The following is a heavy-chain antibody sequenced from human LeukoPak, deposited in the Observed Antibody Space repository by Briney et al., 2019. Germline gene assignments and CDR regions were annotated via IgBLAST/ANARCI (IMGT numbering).Heavy chain of an antibody. CDR3: AGDMGSSWYNWFDP. J-gene: IGHJ5*02. D-gene: IGHD6-13*01. V-gene: IGHV4-31*03. Sequence: SETLSLTCTVSGGSISSGGYYWSWIRQHPGKGLEWIGYIYHSGSTNYNPSLKSRVTISVDKSKNQFSLKLSSVAAADTAVYYCAGDMGSSWYNWFDPWGQGTLVTVSS. CDR2: IYHSGST. CDR1: GGSISSGGYY.